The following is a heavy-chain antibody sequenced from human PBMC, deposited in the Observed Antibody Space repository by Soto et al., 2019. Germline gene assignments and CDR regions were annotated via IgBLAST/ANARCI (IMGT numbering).Heavy chain of an antibody. J-gene: IGHJ4*02. D-gene: IGHD6-19*01. CDR1: GYTFTSYG. CDR3: ARDNASGWYVGTLDY. V-gene: IGHV1-18*04. CDR2: ISAYNGNT. Sequence: QVQLVQSGAEVKKPGASVKVSCKASGYTFTSYGISWVRQAPGQGLEWMGWISAYNGNTNYAQKLQGRVTMTTDTATSTAYMELRSLRSDDTAVYYCARDNASGWYVGTLDYWGQGTLVTVSS.